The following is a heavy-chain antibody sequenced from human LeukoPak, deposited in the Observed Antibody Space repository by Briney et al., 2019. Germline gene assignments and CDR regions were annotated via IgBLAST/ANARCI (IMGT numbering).Heavy chain of an antibody. CDR2: VYYSGGT. CDR1: GASVRSHY. V-gene: IGHV4-59*02. J-gene: IGHJ5*02. D-gene: IGHD1-1*01. Sequence: SETLSLTCTVSGASVRSHYCNWVRQSPEKGLEWIGYVYYSGGTNYNPSLKSAVTISLDTSKNQFSLKLSSVTAADTAVYYCVRGSTGAFDPWGQGTLVTVSS. CDR3: VRGSTGAFDP.